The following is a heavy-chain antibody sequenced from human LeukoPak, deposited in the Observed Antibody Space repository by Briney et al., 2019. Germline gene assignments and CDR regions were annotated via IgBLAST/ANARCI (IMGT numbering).Heavy chain of an antibody. CDR3: IGTGTHSY. CDR2: INGDGSTT. V-gene: IGHV3-74*01. CDR1: GFGFSTSW. D-gene: IGHD3-10*01. Sequence: GGSLRLSCAASGFGFSTSWRHWGREAPGKGLVWGERINGDGSTTNYAGSVQGRVTISRDTAKNTLFLQMNSLGAEDTAVYYCIGTGTHSYWAQGTLATVS. J-gene: IGHJ4*02.